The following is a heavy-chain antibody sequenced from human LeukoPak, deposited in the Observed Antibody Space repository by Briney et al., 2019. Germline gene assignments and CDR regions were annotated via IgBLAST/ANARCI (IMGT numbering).Heavy chain of an antibody. D-gene: IGHD2-21*02. CDR3: ASAEATYCGGDCLIVSSGMDV. J-gene: IGHJ6*02. Sequence: SETLSLTCTVSGGSISSYYWSWIRQPQGKGLEWIGYIYYSGSTNYNPSLKSRVTISVDTSKNQFSLRLSSVTAADTAVYYCASAEATYCGGDCLIVSSGMDVWGQGTTDTVSS. V-gene: IGHV4-59*08. CDR2: IYYSGST. CDR1: GGSISSYY.